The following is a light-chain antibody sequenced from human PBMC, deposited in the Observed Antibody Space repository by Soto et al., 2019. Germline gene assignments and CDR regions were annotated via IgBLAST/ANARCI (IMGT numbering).Light chain of an antibody. CDR1: PTISSW. CDR3: QHYNSYSEA. V-gene: IGKV1-5*03. Sequence: DIQMTQSPSTLSGSVGDKVTITCRASPTISSWLAWYQQKPGKAPKPLIYKASTLKSGDPSRFSGSGSGTEFTLTISSLQPDDFATYYCQHYNSYSEAVGQGTKVEL. J-gene: IGKJ1*01. CDR2: KAS.